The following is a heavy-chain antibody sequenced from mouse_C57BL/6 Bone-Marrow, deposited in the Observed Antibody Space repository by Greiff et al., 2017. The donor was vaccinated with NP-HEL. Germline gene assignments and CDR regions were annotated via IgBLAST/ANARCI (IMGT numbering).Heavy chain of an antibody. Sequence: QVQLQQPGAELVRPGTSVKLSCKASGYTFTSYWMHWVKQRPGQGLEWIGVIDPSDSYTNYNQKFKGKATLTVDTSSSTAYMQLSSLTSEDSAVYYCARGWAWSAYWGQGTLVTVSA. D-gene: IGHD3-3*01. CDR2: IDPSDSYT. CDR1: GYTFTSYW. V-gene: IGHV1-59*01. CDR3: ARGWAWSAY. J-gene: IGHJ3*01.